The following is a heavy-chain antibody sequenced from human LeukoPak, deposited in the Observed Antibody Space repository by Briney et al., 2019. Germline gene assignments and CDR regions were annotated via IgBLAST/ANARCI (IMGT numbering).Heavy chain of an antibody. V-gene: IGHV4-39*01. D-gene: IGHD3-3*01. Sequence: PSETLSLTCTVSGGSITSSSYSWGWIRQPPGKGLEWIGSISNSGSTYYTPSPTGRVTISVDTSKNQFSLKLSSVTAADTAVYYCASELRFLDLGDYYYMDVWGKGITVTVSS. CDR3: ASELRFLDLGDYYYMDV. CDR1: GGSITSSSYS. J-gene: IGHJ6*03. CDR2: ISNSGST.